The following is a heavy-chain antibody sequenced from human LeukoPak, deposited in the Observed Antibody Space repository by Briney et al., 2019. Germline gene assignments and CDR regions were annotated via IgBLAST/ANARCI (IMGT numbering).Heavy chain of an antibody. J-gene: IGHJ6*03. CDR1: GYSFTSYW. V-gene: IGHV5-51*01. CDR3: ARVGLTGYSDYYYMDV. D-gene: IGHD3-9*01. Sequence: GESLKISCKGSGYSFTSYWIGWVRQMPGKGLEWMGIIYPGDSDTRYSPSFQGQVTISADKSISTAYLQWSSLKASDTAMYYCARVGLTGYSDYYYMDVWGKGTTVTISS. CDR2: IYPGDSDT.